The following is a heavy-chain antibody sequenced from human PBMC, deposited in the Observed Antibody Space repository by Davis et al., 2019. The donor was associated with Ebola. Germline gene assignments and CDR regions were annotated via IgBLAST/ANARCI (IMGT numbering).Heavy chain of an antibody. J-gene: IGHJ5*02. CDR2: IYYSGST. V-gene: IGHV4-39*01. CDR1: GGSISSSSYY. Sequence: GSLRLSCTVSGGSISSSSYYWGWIRQPPGKGLEWIGSIYYSGSTYYNPSLKSRVTISVDTSKNQFSLKLSSVTAADTAVYYCARQGSRILTGYYSSWFDPWGQGTLVTVSS. CDR3: ARQGSRILTGYYSSWFDP. D-gene: IGHD3-9*01.